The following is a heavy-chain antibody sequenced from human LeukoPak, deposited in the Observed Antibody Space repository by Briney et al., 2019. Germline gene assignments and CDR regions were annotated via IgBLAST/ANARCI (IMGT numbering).Heavy chain of an antibody. D-gene: IGHD3-16*02. Sequence: PGGSLRLSCAASGFSFSSYSMNWVRQAPGKGLEWVSSISSTSSYIYYADSVKGRFTISRDNAKNSLYLQMNNLRAEDMAVYYCARDHLRLGELSGNYFDYWGQGTLVTVSS. CDR2: ISSTSSYI. V-gene: IGHV3-21*01. J-gene: IGHJ4*02. CDR3: ARDHLRLGELSGNYFDY. CDR1: GFSFSSYS.